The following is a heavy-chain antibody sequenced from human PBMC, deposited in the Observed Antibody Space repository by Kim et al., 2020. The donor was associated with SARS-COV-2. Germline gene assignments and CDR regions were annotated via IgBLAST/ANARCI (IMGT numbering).Heavy chain of an antibody. J-gene: IGHJ4*02. V-gene: IGHV3-15*01. D-gene: IGHD1-26*01. CDR2: DGGTP. Sequence: DGGTPYYAAPVKGRFTISRDDSKHTLYLQMNSLKTEDTAVYYCTPRPCVGWGQGTLVPVSS. CDR3: TPRPCVG.